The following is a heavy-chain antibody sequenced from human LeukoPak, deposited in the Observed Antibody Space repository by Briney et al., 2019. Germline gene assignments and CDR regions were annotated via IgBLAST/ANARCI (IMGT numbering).Heavy chain of an antibody. D-gene: IGHD6-6*01. V-gene: IGHV3-9*01. CDR2: ICWNSSGI. CDR1: GFTFDDYA. Sequence: GRSLRLSCAASGFTFDDYAMHWVRQAPGKGLEWVSGICWNSSGIGYADSVKGRFTISRDNAKKSLYLQMNSLRADDTAVYYCARVGSYSSSRGGDYFDYWGQGTLVTVSS. CDR3: ARVGSYSSSRGGDYFDY. J-gene: IGHJ4*02.